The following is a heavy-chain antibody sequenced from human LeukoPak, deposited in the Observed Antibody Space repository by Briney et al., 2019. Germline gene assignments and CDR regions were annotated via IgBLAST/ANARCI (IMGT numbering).Heavy chain of an antibody. CDR1: GFTFTSYG. V-gene: IGHV1-18*01. D-gene: IGHD3-10*01. Sequence: ASVKVSCKASGFTFTSYGISWLRQAPGQGLEWMGWISDYNGNKNYAQKLQGRVTMTTDTSTSTAYMELRSLRSDDTAVYYCARVYGSGSFDAFDIWGQGKMVTVSS. J-gene: IGHJ3*02. CDR2: ISDYNGNK. CDR3: ARVYGSGSFDAFDI.